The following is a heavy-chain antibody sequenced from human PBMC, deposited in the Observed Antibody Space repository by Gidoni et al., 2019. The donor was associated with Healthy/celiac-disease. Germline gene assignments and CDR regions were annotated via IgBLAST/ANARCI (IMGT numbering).Heavy chain of an antibody. CDR3: AQLTGRVVPRGMDV. D-gene: IGHD3-22*01. J-gene: IGHJ6*02. V-gene: IGHV2-5*01. CDR1: GFSLSTSGVG. CDR2: IYWNDDK. Sequence: QITLKESGPTLVKPTQTLTLTCTFSGFSLSTSGVGVGWIRQPPGKALEWLALIYWNDDKRYSPSLKSRLTITKDTSKNQVVLTMTNMDPVDTATYYCAQLTGRVVPRGMDVWGQGTTVTVSS.